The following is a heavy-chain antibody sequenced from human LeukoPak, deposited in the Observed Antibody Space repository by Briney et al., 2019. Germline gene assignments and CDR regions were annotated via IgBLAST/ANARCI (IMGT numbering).Heavy chain of an antibody. V-gene: IGHV3-30*04. J-gene: IGHJ4*02. CDR2: ISYDGSNK. Sequence: PGGSLRLSCAASGFTFSSYAMHWVRQAPGKGLERVAVISYDGSNKYYADSVKGRFTISRDNSKNTLYLQMNSLRAEDTAVYYCARDRGSGSYYINYWGQGTLVTVSS. D-gene: IGHD3-10*01. CDR1: GFTFSSYA. CDR3: ARDRGSGSYYINY.